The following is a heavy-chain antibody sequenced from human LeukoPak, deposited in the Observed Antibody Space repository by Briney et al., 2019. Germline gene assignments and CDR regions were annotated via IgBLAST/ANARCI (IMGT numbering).Heavy chain of an antibody. Sequence: PSETLSLTCAVYGGSFSGYYWSWIRQPPGEGLEWIGEINHSGSTNYNPSLKSRVTISVDTSKNQFSLKLSSVTAADTAVYYCARMDKWLVRPADYWGQATLVTVSS. D-gene: IGHD6-19*01. V-gene: IGHV4-34*01. CDR1: GGSFSGYY. J-gene: IGHJ4*02. CDR2: INHSGST. CDR3: ARMDKWLVRPADY.